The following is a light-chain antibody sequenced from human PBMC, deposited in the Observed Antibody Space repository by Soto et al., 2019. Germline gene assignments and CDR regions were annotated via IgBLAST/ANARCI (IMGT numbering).Light chain of an antibody. CDR3: SSYTSNHFVL. CDR1: SSDVAGYNY. Sequence: QSALTQPASVSGSLGQSITISCTGTSSDVAGYNYVSWYQQYPGKAPKLMIYEVSNRPSGVSNRFSGSKSGNTASLTISGLQAEDEADYYCSSYTSNHFVLFGGGTKLTVL. J-gene: IGLJ2*01. CDR2: EVS. V-gene: IGLV2-14*01.